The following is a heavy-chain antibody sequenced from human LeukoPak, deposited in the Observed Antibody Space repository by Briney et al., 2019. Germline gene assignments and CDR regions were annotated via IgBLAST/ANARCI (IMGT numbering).Heavy chain of an antibody. CDR3: ARDPYSSSWHYFDY. V-gene: IGHV4-34*01. D-gene: IGHD6-13*01. CDR2: INHSGST. Sequence: SETLSPTCAVYGGSFSGYYWSWIRQPPGKGLEWIGEINHSGSTNYNPSLKSRVTISVDTSKNQFPLKLSSVTAADTAVYYCARDPYSSSWHYFDYWGQGTLVTVSS. CDR1: GGSFSGYY. J-gene: IGHJ4*02.